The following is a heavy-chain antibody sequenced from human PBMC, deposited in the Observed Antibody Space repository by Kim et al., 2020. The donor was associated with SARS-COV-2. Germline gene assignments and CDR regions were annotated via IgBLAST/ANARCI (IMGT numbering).Heavy chain of an antibody. CDR2: T. V-gene: IGHV1-3*01. D-gene: IGHD2-8*01. CDR3: ARSEWRSWFDP. Sequence: TKYSQKFQGRVTITRDTSASTAYMELSSLRSEDTAVYYCARSEWRSWFDPWGQGTLVTVSS. J-gene: IGHJ5*02.